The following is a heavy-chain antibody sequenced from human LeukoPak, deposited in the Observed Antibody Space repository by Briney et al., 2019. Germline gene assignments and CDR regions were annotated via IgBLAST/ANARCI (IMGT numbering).Heavy chain of an antibody. J-gene: IGHJ4*02. CDR3: ATVAVIRGVTYFDY. CDR2: LFYSGST. V-gene: IGHV4-59*01. CDR1: GGSISSYY. D-gene: IGHD3-10*01. Sequence: SETLSLTCTVSGGSISSYYWSWIRQPPGKGLEWIACLFYSGSTDYNPSLESRVTISVDTSKNQFSLKLRSVTAADTAMYYCATVAVIRGVTYFDYWGQGTLVTVSS.